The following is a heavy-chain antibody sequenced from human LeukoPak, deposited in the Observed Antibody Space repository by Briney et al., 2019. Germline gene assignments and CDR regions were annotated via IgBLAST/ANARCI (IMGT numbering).Heavy chain of an antibody. V-gene: IGHV3-74*01. J-gene: IGHJ4*02. CDR2: INNDGSST. CDR3: ARGLAAYFDY. CDR1: GFTFSNYW. Sequence: GGSLRLSCAASGFTFSNYWMHWVRQAPGKGLVWVSRINNDGSSTNNADSVKGRSTISRDNSKNTLYLQMNSLRAEDTAVYYCARGLAAYFDYWGQGTLVTVSS. D-gene: IGHD6-13*01.